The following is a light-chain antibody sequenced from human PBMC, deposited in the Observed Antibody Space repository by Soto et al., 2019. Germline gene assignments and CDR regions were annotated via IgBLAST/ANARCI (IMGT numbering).Light chain of an antibody. CDR3: QQSYTTPIT. J-gene: IGKJ5*01. Sequence: DIQMTQSPSSLSASAGDRVTITFRASQSISSYLNWYQQKPGKAPKLLIYAASSLQSGVPSRFSGSGSGTDFTLTISSLQPEDFATYFCQQSYTTPITFGQGTRLEIK. CDR1: QSISSY. CDR2: AAS. V-gene: IGKV1-39*01.